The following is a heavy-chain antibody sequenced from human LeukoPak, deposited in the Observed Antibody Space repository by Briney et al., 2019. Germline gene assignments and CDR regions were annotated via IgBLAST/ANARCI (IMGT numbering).Heavy chain of an antibody. Sequence: PSETLSLTCAVYGGSFSGYYWSWIRQPPGKGLEWIGEINHSGSTNYNPPLKSRVTISVDTSKNQFSLKLSSVTAADTAVFYCARTAYYYASGHNWFDPWGQGTLVTVSS. CDR1: GGSFSGYY. CDR2: INHSGST. D-gene: IGHD3-10*01. J-gene: IGHJ5*02. V-gene: IGHV4-34*01. CDR3: ARTAYYYASGHNWFDP.